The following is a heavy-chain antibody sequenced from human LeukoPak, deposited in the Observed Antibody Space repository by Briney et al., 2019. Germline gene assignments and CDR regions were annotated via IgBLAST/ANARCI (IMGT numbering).Heavy chain of an antibody. CDR2: ISSSSDST. CDR1: GFTFRTYA. J-gene: IGHJ4*02. Sequence: PGGSLRLSCAASGFTFRTYAMNWVRQAPGKGLEWLSAISSSSDSTLYADSVKGRFTISRDNSRNILYLQMNSLRAEDTAIYHCARWIYYFDSWGQGTLVTVSS. CDR3: ARWIYYFDS. D-gene: IGHD5-12*01. V-gene: IGHV3-23*01.